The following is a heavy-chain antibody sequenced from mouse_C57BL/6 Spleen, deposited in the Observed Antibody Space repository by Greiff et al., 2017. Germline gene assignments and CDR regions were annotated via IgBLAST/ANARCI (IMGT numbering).Heavy chain of an antibody. J-gene: IGHJ3*01. D-gene: IGHD1-1*01. CDR1: GYTFTSYW. Sequence: QVQLQQPGAELVRPGSSVRLSCKASGYTFTSYWMDWVKQRPGQGLEWIGNIYPSDSESHYNQKFKDKATLTVDKSSSTAYMQLSSLTSEDAAVYYCARSYYGGSYGFAYWGQGTLVTVSA. V-gene: IGHV1-61*01. CDR2: IYPSDSES. CDR3: ARSYYGGSYGFAY.